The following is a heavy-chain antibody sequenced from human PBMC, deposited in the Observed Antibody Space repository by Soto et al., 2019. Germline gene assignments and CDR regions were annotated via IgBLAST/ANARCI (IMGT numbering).Heavy chain of an antibody. V-gene: IGHV3-23*01. Sequence: PGGSLRLSCAASGFTFSSYAMSWVRQAPGKGLEWVSAISGSGGSTYYADSVKGRFTISRDNSKNTLYLQMNSLRAEDTAVYYCAKDPDILTGYPELHFDYWGQGTLVTVSS. D-gene: IGHD3-9*01. CDR1: GFTFSSYA. CDR2: ISGSGGST. CDR3: AKDPDILTGYPELHFDY. J-gene: IGHJ4*02.